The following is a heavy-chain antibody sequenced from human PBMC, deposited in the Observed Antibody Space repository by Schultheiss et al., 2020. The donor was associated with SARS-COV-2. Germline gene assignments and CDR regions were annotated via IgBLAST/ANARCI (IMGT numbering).Heavy chain of an antibody. Sequence: GGSLRLSCAASGFTFSSYAMSWVRQAPGKGLEWVSAISGSGGSTYYADSVKGRFTISRDHSKNTLYLQMNSLRAEDTAVYYCARDLVAVAVPYYYYYGMDVWGQGTAITVAS. CDR3: ARDLVAVAVPYYYYYGMDV. V-gene: IGHV3-23*01. D-gene: IGHD6-19*01. J-gene: IGHJ6*02. CDR2: ISGSGGST. CDR1: GFTFSSYA.